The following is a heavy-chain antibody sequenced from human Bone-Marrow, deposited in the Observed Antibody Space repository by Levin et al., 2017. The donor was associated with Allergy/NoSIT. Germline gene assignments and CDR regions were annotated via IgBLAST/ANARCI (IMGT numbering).Heavy chain of an antibody. V-gene: IGHV4-59*01. D-gene: IGHD3-22*01. CDR2: LHYSGNT. CDR1: GGSISHSY. Sequence: SETLSLTCTVSGGSISHSYWIWIRQSPGKGLEWIGWLHYSGNTNYNTSPKSRVTISVDTSKNQFSLKLISVTAADTALYFCARETYYYHSCSSNYAYCGMDVWGQGTTVTVSS. CDR3: ARETYYYHSCSSNYAYCGMDV. J-gene: IGHJ6*02.